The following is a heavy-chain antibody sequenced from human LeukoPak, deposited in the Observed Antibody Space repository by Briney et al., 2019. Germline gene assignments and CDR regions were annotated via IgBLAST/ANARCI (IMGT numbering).Heavy chain of an antibody. J-gene: IGHJ4*02. Sequence: GGSLRLSCAASGFTFSNYGMHWVRQAPGKGLEWVAVIWHDDKYYADSVKGRFTISRDNSKNTLYLQMNSLRAEDTALYYCARDGDSSGYSFDYWGQGTLVTVSS. D-gene: IGHD3-22*01. V-gene: IGHV3-33*01. CDR1: GFTFSNYG. CDR3: ARDGDSSGYSFDY. CDR2: IWHDDK.